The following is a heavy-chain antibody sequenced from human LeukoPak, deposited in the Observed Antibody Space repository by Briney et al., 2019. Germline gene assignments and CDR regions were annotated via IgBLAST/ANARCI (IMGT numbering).Heavy chain of an antibody. J-gene: IGHJ6*02. Sequence: GRSLRLSCAASGFTFSSYGMHWVRQAPGKGLEWVAVISYDGSNKYYADSVKGRFTISRDNSKNTLYLQMNSLRAEDTAVYYCAKHGYYYGMDVRGQGTTVTVSS. CDR2: ISYDGSNK. CDR3: AKHGYYYGMDV. CDR1: GFTFSSYG. V-gene: IGHV3-30*18.